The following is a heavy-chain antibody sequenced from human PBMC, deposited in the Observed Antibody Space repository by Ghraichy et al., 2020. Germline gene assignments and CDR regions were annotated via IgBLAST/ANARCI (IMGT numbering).Heavy chain of an antibody. J-gene: IGHJ4*02. V-gene: IGHV4-4*02. D-gene: IGHD1-26*01. CDR1: GGSITSSDW. CDR2: IYHSGST. CDR3: ARDKDSGSYYFDY. Sequence: SETLSLTCAVSGGSITSSDWWNWVRQPPGKGLEGIGEIYHSGSTNYNPSLKSRVTISVDKSKNKFSLKLNSVTAADTAVYYCARDKDSGSYYFDYWGQRTLVTVS.